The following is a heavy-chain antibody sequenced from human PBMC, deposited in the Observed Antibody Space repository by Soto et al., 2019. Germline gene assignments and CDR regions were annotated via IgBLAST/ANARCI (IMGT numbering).Heavy chain of an antibody. CDR2: LSYNGST. J-gene: IGHJ4*02. Sequence: TLSLTCIVSVDSLNSGGYFWSWIRQYSGRGLEWIGYLSYNGSTFYNPSLRSRVAISGDTSRNQFSLKLSHVTAADTAVYYSARAEITSHFWGQGPPVTVYS. CDR3: ARAEITSHF. V-gene: IGHV4-31*03. CDR1: VDSLNSGGYF.